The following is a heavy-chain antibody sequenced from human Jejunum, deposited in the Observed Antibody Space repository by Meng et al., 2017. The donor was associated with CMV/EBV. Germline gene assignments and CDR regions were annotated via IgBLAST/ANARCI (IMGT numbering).Heavy chain of an antibody. J-gene: IGHJ4*02. CDR2: INTYDGSG. V-gene: IGHV1-18*01. D-gene: IGHD1-26*01. CDR1: NYA. Sequence: NYAISWVRQAPGQGLEWLGWINTYDGSGKDAQTTHYAQKFQGRVTMTTDTPTKTAYLELRNLTSDDTAVYFCARDERASGSIIGFDFWGQGTVVTVSS. CDR3: ARDERASGSIIGFDF.